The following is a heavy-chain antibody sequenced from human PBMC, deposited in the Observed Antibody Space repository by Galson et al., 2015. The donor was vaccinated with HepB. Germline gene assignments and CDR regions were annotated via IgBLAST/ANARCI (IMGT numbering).Heavy chain of an antibody. CDR3: ASTFDGRPHAFDI. CDR1: GGTFSSYA. Sequence: SVKVSCKASGGTFSSYAISWVRQAPGQGLEWMGGIIPIFGTANYAQKFQGRVTITADESTSTAYMELSSLRSEDTAVYYCASTFDGRPHAFDIWGQGTMVTVSS. CDR2: IIPIFGTA. V-gene: IGHV1-69*13. J-gene: IGHJ3*02. D-gene: IGHD2-8*01.